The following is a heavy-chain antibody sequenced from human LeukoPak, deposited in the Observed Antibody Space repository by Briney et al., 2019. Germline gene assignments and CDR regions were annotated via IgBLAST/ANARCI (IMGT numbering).Heavy chain of an antibody. CDR1: GFTFSTYG. D-gene: IGHD5-18*01. J-gene: IGHJ4*02. CDR2: IWYDGSYK. V-gene: IGHV3-33*01. CDR3: ARKSSPGYSYGYYFDY. Sequence: GGSLRLSCAASGFTFSTYGMHWVRQAPGKGLEWVAVIWYDGSYKYYADSVKGRFTISRDNSKNTLYLQMNSLRAEDTAVYYCARKSSPGYSYGYYFDYWGQGTLVTVSS.